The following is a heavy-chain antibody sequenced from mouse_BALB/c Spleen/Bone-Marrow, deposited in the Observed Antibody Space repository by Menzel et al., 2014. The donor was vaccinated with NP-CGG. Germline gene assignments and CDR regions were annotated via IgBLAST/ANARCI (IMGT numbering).Heavy chain of an antibody. J-gene: IGHJ1*01. Sequence: DVKLQESGAGLVKPGASVKLSCTASGFNIKDTYMHWVKQRPEQGLEWIGRIDPANGNTKYDPKFQGKATITADTSSNTAYLQLSSLTSEDTAVYYCATMITDWYFDVWGAGTTVTVSS. CDR1: GFNIKDTY. CDR2: IDPANGNT. D-gene: IGHD2-4*01. CDR3: ATMITDWYFDV. V-gene: IGHV14-3*02.